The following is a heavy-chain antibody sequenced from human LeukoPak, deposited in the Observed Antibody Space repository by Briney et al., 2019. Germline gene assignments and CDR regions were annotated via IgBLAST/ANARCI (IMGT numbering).Heavy chain of an antibody. CDR3: ARVTGTVVTPDYYYGMDV. CDR1: GYTFTGYY. D-gene: IGHD2-21*02. J-gene: IGHJ6*02. Sequence: SVKVSCKASGYTFTGYYMHWVRQAPGQGLEWMGRIIPILGIANYAQKFQGRVTITADKSTSTAYMELSSLRSEDTAVYYCARVTGTVVTPDYYYGMDVWGQGTTVTVSS. V-gene: IGHV1-69*04. CDR2: IIPILGIA.